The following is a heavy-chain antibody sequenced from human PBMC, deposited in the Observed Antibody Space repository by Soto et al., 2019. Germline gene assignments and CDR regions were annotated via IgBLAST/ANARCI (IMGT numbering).Heavy chain of an antibody. J-gene: IGHJ4*02. V-gene: IGHV4-31*03. CDR1: GGSISSGGYY. CDR3: ARRSGNYYPNFDY. Sequence: SETLSLTCTVSGGSISSGGYYWSWIRQHPGKGLEWIGYIYYSGSTYYNPSLKSRVTISVDTSKNQFSLKLSSVTAADTAVYYCARRSGNYYPNFDYWGQGALVTVSS. D-gene: IGHD1-26*01. CDR2: IYYSGST.